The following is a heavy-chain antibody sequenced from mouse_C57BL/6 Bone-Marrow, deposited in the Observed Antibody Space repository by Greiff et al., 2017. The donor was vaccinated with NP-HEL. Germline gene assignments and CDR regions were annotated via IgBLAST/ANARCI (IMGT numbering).Heavy chain of an antibody. CDR2: IYPGSGST. V-gene: IGHV1-55*01. D-gene: IGHD2-3*01. CDR3: ARGGDDGYSFAY. CDR1: GYTFTSYW. J-gene: IGHJ3*01. Sequence: QVQLQQPGAELVKPGASVKMSCKASGYTFTSYWITWVKQRPGQGLEWIGDIYPGSGSTNYNEKFKSKATLTVDTSSSTAYMQLRSLTSEDSAVYYCARGGDDGYSFAYWGQGTLVTVSA.